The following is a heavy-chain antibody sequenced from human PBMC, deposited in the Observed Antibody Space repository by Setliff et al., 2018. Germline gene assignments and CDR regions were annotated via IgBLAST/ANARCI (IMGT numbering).Heavy chain of an antibody. CDR1: GGSISSSSYY. D-gene: IGHD2-8*02. Sequence: PSETLSLTCTVSGGSISSSSYYWGWVRQSPGEGPEWIGSISYRGNTFYDPSLTSRVTISLDTSKKQLSLKLTSLSAADTAVYYCTRDQDLRWCKAGTGCYYNYYGLDVWGQGTTVTVSS. V-gene: IGHV4-39*07. CDR2: ISYRGNT. CDR3: TRDQDLRWCKAGTGCYYNYYGLDV. J-gene: IGHJ6*02.